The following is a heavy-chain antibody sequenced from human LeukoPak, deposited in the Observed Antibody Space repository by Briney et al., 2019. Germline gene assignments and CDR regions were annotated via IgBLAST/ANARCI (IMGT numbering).Heavy chain of an antibody. CDR1: GYTFTGYY. J-gene: IGHJ4*02. Sequence: ASVKVSCKASGYTFTGYYMHWVRQAPGQGLEWMGWINPINGATNYAQKSQGRVTMTRDTSISTAYMELSRLRSDDTAVYYRAREYYDSSAYNQEAIDYWGQGTLVTVSS. V-gene: IGHV1-2*02. D-gene: IGHD3-22*01. CDR3: AREYYDSSAYNQEAIDY. CDR2: INPINGAT.